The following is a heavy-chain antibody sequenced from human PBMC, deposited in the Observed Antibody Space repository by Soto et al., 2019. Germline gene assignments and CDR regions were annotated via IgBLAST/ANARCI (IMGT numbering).Heavy chain of an antibody. J-gene: IGHJ3*02. Sequence: SETLSLTCTVSDGSISDTNYLWGWIRQPPGKGLEWIGSLSSGGRIDYTPSLRGRLTMSVDTSKNHFSLTLSSVTAADTAVYYCARNSDGGCDVRECGFEIWGQGTMVTVSS. CDR3: ARNSDGGCDVRECGFEI. CDR2: LSSGGRI. V-gene: IGHV4-39*01. D-gene: IGHD6-19*01. CDR1: DGSISDTNYL.